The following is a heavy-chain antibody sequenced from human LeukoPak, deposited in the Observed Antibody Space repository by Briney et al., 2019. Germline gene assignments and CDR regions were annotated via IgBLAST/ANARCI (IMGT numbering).Heavy chain of an antibody. J-gene: IGHJ3*02. CDR1: GFIFSNYG. D-gene: IGHD5-18*01. CDR2: INWNGGST. V-gene: IGHV3-20*04. Sequence: GGSLRLSCAASGFIFSNYGMNWVRQAPGKGLEWVSGINWNGGSTGYADSVKGRFTISRDNAKNSLYLQMNSLRAEDTALYYCARVRGYSYGRGAFDIWGQGTMVTVSS. CDR3: ARVRGYSYGRGAFDI.